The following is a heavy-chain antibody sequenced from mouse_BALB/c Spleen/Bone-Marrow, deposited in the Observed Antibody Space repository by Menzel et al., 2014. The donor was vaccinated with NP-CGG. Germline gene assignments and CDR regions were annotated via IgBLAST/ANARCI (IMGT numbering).Heavy chain of an antibody. J-gene: IGHJ3*01. D-gene: IGHD4-1*02. CDR1: GFTFSSYG. Sequence: EVKLEESGGDLVKPGGSLKLSCAASGFTFSSYGMSWVRQTPDKRLEWVATINNGGTYTYYPDSVKGRFTISRDNAKNTLYLQMNSLKSEDTAVYYCALNWDSAYWGQGTLVTVSA. CDR3: ALNWDSAY. V-gene: IGHV5-6*02. CDR2: INNGGTYT.